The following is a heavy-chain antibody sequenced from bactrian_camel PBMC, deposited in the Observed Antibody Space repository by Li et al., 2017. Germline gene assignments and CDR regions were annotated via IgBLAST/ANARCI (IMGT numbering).Heavy chain of an antibody. CDR1: GYTYNRNC. V-gene: IGHV3S53*01. D-gene: IGHD4*01. J-gene: IGHJ4*01. Sequence: HVQLVESGGGSVQAGGSLRLGCAASGYTYNRNCMAWYRQAPGNECEFVSAILTHGAAYYADAVKGRFTISHDGAENTMYLQMNDLKPEDTAMYYCAAVRGADYSLSTACSRGQGTQVTVS. CDR3: AAVRGADYSLSTACS. CDR2: ILTHGAA.